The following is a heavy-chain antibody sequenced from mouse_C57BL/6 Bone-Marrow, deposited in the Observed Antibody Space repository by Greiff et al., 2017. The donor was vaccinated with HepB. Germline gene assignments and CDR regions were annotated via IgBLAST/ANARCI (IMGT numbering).Heavy chain of an antibody. CDR3: ARNALASFAY. V-gene: IGHV2-2*01. CDR2: IWSGGST. J-gene: IGHJ3*01. Sequence: VKVVESGPGLVQPSQSLSITCTVSGFSLTRYGVHWVRQSPGKGLEWLGVIWSGGSTDYNAAFISRLSISKDNSKSQVFFKMNSLHADDTAIYYCARNALASFAYWGQGTLVTVSA. CDR1: GFSLTRYG.